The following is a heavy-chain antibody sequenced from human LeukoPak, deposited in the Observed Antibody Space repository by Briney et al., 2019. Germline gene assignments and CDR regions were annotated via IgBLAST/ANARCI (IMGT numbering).Heavy chain of an antibody. Sequence: ASVKVSCKASGYTFTGYYMHWVRQAPGQGLEWMGRINPNSGGTSYAQKFQGRVTTTRDTSISTAYMELSRLRSDDTAVYYCALGYYYYYGMDVWGQGTTVTVSS. CDR2: INPNSGGT. V-gene: IGHV1-2*06. J-gene: IGHJ6*02. CDR1: GYTFTGYY. CDR3: ALGYYYYYGMDV.